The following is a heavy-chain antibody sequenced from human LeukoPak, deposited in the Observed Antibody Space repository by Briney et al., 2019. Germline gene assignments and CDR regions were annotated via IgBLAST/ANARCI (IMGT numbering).Heavy chain of an antibody. J-gene: IGHJ3*02. CDR2: ISRSGSTI. V-gene: IGHV3-11*01. CDR1: GFTFSDYY. D-gene: IGHD3-22*01. Sequence: PGGSLRLSCAASGFTFSDYYMSWIRQAPGKGLGWVSYISRSGSTIYYADSVKGRFTISRDNAKNSLYLQMNSLRAEDTAVYYCARDTLSSDSSGYSNAFDIWGQGTMVTVSS. CDR3: ARDTLSSDSSGYSNAFDI.